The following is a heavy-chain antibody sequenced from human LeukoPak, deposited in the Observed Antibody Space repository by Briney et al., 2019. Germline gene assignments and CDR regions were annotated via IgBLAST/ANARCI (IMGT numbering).Heavy chain of an antibody. V-gene: IGHV3-23*01. J-gene: IGHJ4*02. Sequence: PGGSLRLSCAASGFTFSTFAMSWVRQAPGKGLEWVSTISGSGTSTYFADSVKGRFTISRDNSKNTLYLQMNSLRAEDTAVYYCAKDPGQLIGYCSGGTCSLRYWGQGTLVTVSS. D-gene: IGHD2-15*01. CDR1: GFTFSTFA. CDR2: ISGSGTST. CDR3: AKDPGQLIGYCSGGTCSLRY.